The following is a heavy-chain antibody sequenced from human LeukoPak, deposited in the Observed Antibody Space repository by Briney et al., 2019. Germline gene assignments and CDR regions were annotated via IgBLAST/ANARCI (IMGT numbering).Heavy chain of an antibody. CDR1: GDTFSNYA. Sequence: GASVKVSCKASGDTFSNYAISWVRQAPGQGLEWMGGIIPIFGTAKYAQKFQGRVTITADTSTSTAYRELSSLRSEDTAVYYCARAGWLQYYYFDYWGQGTLVTVSS. D-gene: IGHD5-24*01. CDR3: ARAGWLQYYYFDY. CDR2: IIPIFGTA. V-gene: IGHV1-69*06. J-gene: IGHJ4*02.